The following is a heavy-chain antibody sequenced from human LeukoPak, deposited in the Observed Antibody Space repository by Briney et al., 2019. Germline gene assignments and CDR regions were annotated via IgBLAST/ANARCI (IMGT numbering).Heavy chain of an antibody. CDR2: IGSDNKP. Sequence: SGGSLRLSCEASGFTFSAYAMTWVRQAPGQGLEWVSSIGSDNKPHYSESVKGRFTISRDNAKNSLYLQMNSLRAEDTAVYYCARDPVWLRLRGLGYYYYGMDVWGQGTTVTVSS. D-gene: IGHD5-12*01. CDR1: GFTFSAYA. CDR3: ARDPVWLRLRGLGYYYYGMDV. J-gene: IGHJ6*02. V-gene: IGHV3-69-1*01.